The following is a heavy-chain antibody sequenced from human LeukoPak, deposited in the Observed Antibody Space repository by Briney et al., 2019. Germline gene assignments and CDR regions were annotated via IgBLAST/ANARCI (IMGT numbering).Heavy chain of an antibody. CDR3: AKDGAQYSSGPECDP. J-gene: IGHJ5*02. Sequence: PGGSLRLSCAASGLHFSGTAMSWVRQAPGKGLEWVSAISHDGMNAYYAASVKGRFTISRDNSKKTVSLEMSSLTAVDTGVYYCAKDGAQYSSGPECDPRGQGALVTVSP. V-gene: IGHV3-23*01. CDR1: GLHFSGTA. D-gene: IGHD6-19*01. CDR2: ISHDGMNA.